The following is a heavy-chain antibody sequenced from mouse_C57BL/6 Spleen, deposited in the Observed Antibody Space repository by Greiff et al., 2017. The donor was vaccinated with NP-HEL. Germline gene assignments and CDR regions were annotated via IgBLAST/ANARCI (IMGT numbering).Heavy chain of an antibody. CDR1: GFTFSDYY. CDR3: ARAGTGAMDD. CDR2: INYDGSST. D-gene: IGHD3-3*01. J-gene: IGHJ4*01. V-gene: IGHV5-16*01. Sequence: EVQVVESEGGLVQPGSSMKLSCTASGFTFSDYYMAWVRQVPEKGLEWVANINYDGSSTYYLDSLKSRFIISRDNAKNILYLQMSSLKSEDTATYYCARAGTGAMDDWGQGTSVTVSS.